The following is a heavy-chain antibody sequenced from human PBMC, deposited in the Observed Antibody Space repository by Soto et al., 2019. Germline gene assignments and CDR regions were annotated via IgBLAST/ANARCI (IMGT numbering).Heavy chain of an antibody. V-gene: IGHV4-39*02. CDR2: IYYSGST. J-gene: IGHJ5*02. D-gene: IGHD2-15*01. Sequence: PSETLSLTCTVSGGSISSSNYYWGWIRQPPGKGLEWIGSIYYSGSTYYNPSLKSRVTISVDTSKNQFSLKLSSVTAADTAVYYCARDGVVVVVAAKGNRFDPWGQGTLVTVS. CDR1: GGSISSSNYY. CDR3: ARDGVVVVVAAKGNRFDP.